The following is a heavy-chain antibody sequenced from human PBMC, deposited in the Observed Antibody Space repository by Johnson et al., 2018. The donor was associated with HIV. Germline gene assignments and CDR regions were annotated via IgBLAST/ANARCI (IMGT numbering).Heavy chain of an antibody. Sequence: MMLVESGGGLVQPGGSLRLSCAASGFTFSNSDMHWVRQPTGQGLEWVSGMGTAGDRHYAESVKGRFTISRDNAKNSLYLQMNSLRAEDTALYYCARDIFYTDTAFDIWGQGTMVTVSS. CDR3: ARDIFYTDTAFDI. CDR1: GFTFSNSD. CDR2: MGTAGDR. J-gene: IGHJ3*02. V-gene: IGHV3-13*01.